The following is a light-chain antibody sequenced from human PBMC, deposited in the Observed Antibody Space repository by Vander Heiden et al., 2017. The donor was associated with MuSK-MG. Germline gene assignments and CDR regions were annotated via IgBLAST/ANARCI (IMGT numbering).Light chain of an antibody. CDR3: QQYNNWPPRT. Sequence: EKVMTQSPATLSLSPGERATLSCRAGQSVSSNLAWYQQKPGQAPRLLIYGASTRATGIPASFSGSGSGTEFTLTISSRQSEDFAVYSCQQYNNWPPRTFGQGTKLXIK. CDR1: QSVSSN. J-gene: IGKJ2*02. CDR2: GAS. V-gene: IGKV3-15*01.